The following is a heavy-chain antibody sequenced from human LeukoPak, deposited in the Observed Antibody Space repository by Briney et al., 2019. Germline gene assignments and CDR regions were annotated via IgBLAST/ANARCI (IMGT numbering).Heavy chain of an antibody. Sequence: ASVKVSCKASGYTFTGYYIHWVRQAPGQGLEWMGWINPNSGGTNYAQKFQGWVTMTRNTSISTAYMELSSLRSEDTAVYYCARGRYRKYYFDYWGQGTLLTVSS. J-gene: IGHJ4*02. CDR3: ARGRYRKYYFDY. V-gene: IGHV1-2*04. CDR2: INPNSGGT. CDR1: GYTFTGYY. D-gene: IGHD3-16*02.